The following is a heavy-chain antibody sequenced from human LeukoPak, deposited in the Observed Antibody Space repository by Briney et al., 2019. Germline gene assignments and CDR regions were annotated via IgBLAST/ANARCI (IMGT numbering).Heavy chain of an antibody. CDR1: GYTFTSYG. CDR3: AREGIARNWFDP. J-gene: IGHJ5*02. D-gene: IGHD6-13*01. Sequence: ASVKVSRKASGYTFTSYGISWARQAPGQGLEWMGWISAYNGNTNYAQKLQGRVTMTTDTSTSTAYMELRSLRSDDTAVYYCAREGIARNWFDPWGQGTLVTVSS. V-gene: IGHV1-18*01. CDR2: ISAYNGNT.